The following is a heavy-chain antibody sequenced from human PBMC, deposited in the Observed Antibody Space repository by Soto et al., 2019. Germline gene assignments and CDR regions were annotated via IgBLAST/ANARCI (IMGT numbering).Heavy chain of an antibody. V-gene: IGHV4-34*01. D-gene: IGHD4-17*01. CDR1: GGSFSGYY. CDR2: INHSGST. CDR3: ARAAVRRRAFDI. Sequence: VQLQQWGAGLLKPSETLSLTCAVYGGSFSGYYWSWIRQPPGKGLEWIGEINHSGSTNYNPSLKSRVTISVDTSKNQFSLKLSSVTAADTAVYYCARAAVRRRAFDIWGQGTMVTVSS. J-gene: IGHJ3*02.